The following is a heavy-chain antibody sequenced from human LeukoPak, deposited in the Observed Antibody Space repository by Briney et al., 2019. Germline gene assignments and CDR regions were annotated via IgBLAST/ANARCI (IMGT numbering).Heavy chain of an antibody. D-gene: IGHD3-10*01. Sequence: ASVKVSCKASGYTFTSYYMHWVRQAPGQGLEWVGLVNPNNGDTKYAQKFQGRVTMTRDTSVSTAYMELSRLRSDDTAVYYCARDSRVTNGDYWGQGTLVTVSS. J-gene: IGHJ4*02. CDR2: VNPNNGDT. CDR3: ARDSRVTNGDY. CDR1: GYTFTSYY. V-gene: IGHV1-2*02.